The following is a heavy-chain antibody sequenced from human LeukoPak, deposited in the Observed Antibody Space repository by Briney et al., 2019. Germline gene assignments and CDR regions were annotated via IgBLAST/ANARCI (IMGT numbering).Heavy chain of an antibody. CDR1: GYSFNGYW. CDR2: IYPGDSDT. D-gene: IGHD2-15*01. CDR3: ARETRYCSGGSCYSELGWFDP. Sequence: GESLKISCKASGYSFNGYWIGWVRQMPGKGLEWMGIIYPGDSDTRYSPSFQGQVTISADKSISTAYLQWSSLKASDTAMYYCARETRYCSGGSCYSELGWFDPWGQGTLVTVSS. J-gene: IGHJ5*02. V-gene: IGHV5-51*01.